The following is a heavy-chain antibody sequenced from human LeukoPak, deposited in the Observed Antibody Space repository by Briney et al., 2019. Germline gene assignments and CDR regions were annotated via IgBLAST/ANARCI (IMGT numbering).Heavy chain of an antibody. J-gene: IGHJ4*02. D-gene: IGHD6-19*01. CDR1: DDSISRDF. V-gene: IGHV4-59*01. CDR2: IRYSGRT. Sequence: PSETLSLTCTASDDSISRDFWTWIRQPPGKGLEWIGCIRYSGRTEYNPSLKTRSTISIQTSKNQSSLKLPCVTAADTAIYYCARLPDVGGWPFDYWGQGTLVTASS. CDR3: ARLPDVGGWPFDY.